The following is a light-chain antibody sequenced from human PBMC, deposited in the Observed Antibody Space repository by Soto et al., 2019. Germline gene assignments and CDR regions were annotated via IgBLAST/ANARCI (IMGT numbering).Light chain of an antibody. J-gene: IGKJ1*01. CDR3: QQYKSWRA. V-gene: IGKV3-15*01. CDR1: QSIDNK. Sequence: IVMTQSPATLSVSPGERATLSCTASQSIDNKLAWYQQRPGQAPRLLIYGASNRVTGIPARFSGSGSGTEFSLTISGLQSEDSGVYYCQQYKSWRAFGQGTNVETK. CDR2: GAS.